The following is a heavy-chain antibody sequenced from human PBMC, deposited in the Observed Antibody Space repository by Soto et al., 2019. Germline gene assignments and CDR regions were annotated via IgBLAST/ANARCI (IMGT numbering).Heavy chain of an antibody. CDR1: VGSISGSY. J-gene: IGHJ4*02. D-gene: IGHD6-19*01. CDR2: VYYTGST. Sequence: PSETLSLTCSVSVGSISGSYWSWIRQSPGKGLEWLGYVYYTGSTNYSPSLRSRVSISVDTSKNEFSLRLSSVTAADTVVYFCARSVAVPGAHIDYWGQGTQVTVSS. V-gene: IGHV4-59*01. CDR3: ARSVAVPGAHIDY.